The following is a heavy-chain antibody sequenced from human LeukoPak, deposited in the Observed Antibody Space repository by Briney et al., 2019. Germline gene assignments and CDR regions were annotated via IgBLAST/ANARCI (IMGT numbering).Heavy chain of an antibody. D-gene: IGHD5-24*01. CDR3: VRVSKATTDY. CDR1: GFTFSSYW. Sequence: GGSLRLSCAASGFTFSSYWMHWVRQAPGKGLVWVSRIDSDGSSTSYADSVKGRFTISRDNAKNMLYLQMNSLRAEDTAVYYCVRVSKATTDYWGQGILVTVPS. J-gene: IGHJ4*02. CDR2: IDSDGSST. V-gene: IGHV3-74*01.